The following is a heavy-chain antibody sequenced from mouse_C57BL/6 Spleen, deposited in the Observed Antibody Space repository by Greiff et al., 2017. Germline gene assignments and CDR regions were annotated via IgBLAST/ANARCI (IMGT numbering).Heavy chain of an antibody. CDR1: GYSITSGYY. J-gene: IGHJ4*01. CDR2: IPYDGSN. Sequence: EVKLQESGPGLVKPSPSLSLTCSVSGYSITSGYYWNWIRQFPGNKLEWMGYIPYDGSNNYNPSLKNRISITRDTSKNQFFLKLNSVTTEDTATYYCARKGNYKEAMDYWGQGTSVTVSS. D-gene: IGHD2-12*01. V-gene: IGHV3-6*01. CDR3: ARKGNYKEAMDY.